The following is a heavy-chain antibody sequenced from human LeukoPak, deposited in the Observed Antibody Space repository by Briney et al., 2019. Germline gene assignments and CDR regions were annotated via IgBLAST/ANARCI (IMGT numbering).Heavy chain of an antibody. Sequence: GGXLXXSXXTXGXIFGNYRMHWVRHAPGKGLVWVSRINSDGSGTDYAESVKGRFTISRDNAKNTLYLHMSSLRVEDTAVYYCARDMNGLTWGQGTLVTVSS. D-gene: IGHD1-1*01. CDR3: ARDMNGLT. J-gene: IGHJ5*02. CDR1: GXIFGNYR. CDR2: INSDGSGT. V-gene: IGHV3-74*01.